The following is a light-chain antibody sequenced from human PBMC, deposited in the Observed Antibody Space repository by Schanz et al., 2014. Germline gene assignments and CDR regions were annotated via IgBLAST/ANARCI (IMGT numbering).Light chain of an antibody. Sequence: EIVLTQSPGTLSLSPGERATLSCRASQSVSSTYLAWYQQRPGQAPRLLIYGASNRAAGIPDRFSGSGSGTDFTLSISRLEPEDFAVYYCQQYGSSPPVTFGQGTKVEIK. CDR3: QQYGSSPPVT. CDR2: GAS. J-gene: IGKJ1*01. CDR1: QSVSSTY. V-gene: IGKV3-20*01.